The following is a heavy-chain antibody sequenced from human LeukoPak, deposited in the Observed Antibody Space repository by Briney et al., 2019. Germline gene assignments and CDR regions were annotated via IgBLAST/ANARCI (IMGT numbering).Heavy chain of an antibody. CDR1: GFTFSSYA. Sequence: PGRSLRLSCAASGFTFSSYAMSWVRQDPGKGLVWVSRIYSDGSSTNYADSVKGRFTISRDNAKNTLYLQMNSLRAEDTAVYYCARDRSSLGLWFGELRNWGQGTLVTVSS. CDR3: ARDRSSLGLWFGELRN. CDR2: IYSDGSST. V-gene: IGHV3-74*01. D-gene: IGHD3-10*01. J-gene: IGHJ4*02.